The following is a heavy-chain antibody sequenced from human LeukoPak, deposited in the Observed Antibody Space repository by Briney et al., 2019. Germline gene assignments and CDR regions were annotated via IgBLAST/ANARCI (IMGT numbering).Heavy chain of an antibody. Sequence: ASVKVSCKASGYTFTGYYMHWVRQAPGQGLEWMGWMNPNSGNTGYAQKFQGRVTMTRNTSISTAYMELSSLRSEDTAVYYCARMDYGSGSYYHWGQGTLVTVSS. J-gene: IGHJ4*02. CDR2: MNPNSGNT. CDR3: ARMDYGSGSYYH. V-gene: IGHV1-8*02. CDR1: GYTFTGYY. D-gene: IGHD3-10*01.